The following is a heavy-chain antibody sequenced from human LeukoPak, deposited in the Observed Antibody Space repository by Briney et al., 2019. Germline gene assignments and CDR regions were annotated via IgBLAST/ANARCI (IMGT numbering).Heavy chain of an antibody. CDR2: ISSSGSSI. D-gene: IGHD3-10*01. Sequence: GGSLRLSCAASGFTFSDYYTSWIRQAPGKGLEWVSYISSSGSSIYYADSVKGRFTISRDNAKNSLYLQMNSLRAEDTAVYYCARLSYYGSGQVGVGPFDYWGQGTLVTVSS. V-gene: IGHV3-11*04. CDR1: GFTFSDYY. CDR3: ARLSYYGSGQVGVGPFDY. J-gene: IGHJ4*02.